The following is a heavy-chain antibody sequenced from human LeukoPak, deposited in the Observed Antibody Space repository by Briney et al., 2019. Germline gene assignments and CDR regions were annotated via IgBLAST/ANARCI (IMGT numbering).Heavy chain of an antibody. CDR1: GGSISSYY. D-gene: IGHD4/OR15-4a*01. CDR2: IYYIGNT. V-gene: IGHV4-59*01. CDR3: ARGSRGDGAAFDT. Sequence: PSETLSLTCTVSGGSISSYYWSWIRQPPGKGLEWIGYIYYIGNTNYNPSLKSRVTISVDTSKNQFSLNLSSVTTADTAVYFCARGSRGDGAAFDTWGQGTMVTVSS. J-gene: IGHJ3*02.